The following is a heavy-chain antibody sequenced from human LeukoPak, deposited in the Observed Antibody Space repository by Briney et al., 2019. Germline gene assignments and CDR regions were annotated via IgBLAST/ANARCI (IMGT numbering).Heavy chain of an antibody. CDR3: AKDVIVAFDY. D-gene: IGHD2/OR15-2a*01. V-gene: IGHV3-30*02. Sequence: GGSLRLSCAASGFTFSSYGMHWVRQAPGKGLEWVAFIRYDGSNKYYADSVKGRFTISRDNSKNTLYLQMDSLRAEDTAVYYCAKDVIVAFDYWGQGTLVTVS. CDR2: IRYDGSNK. CDR1: GFTFSSYG. J-gene: IGHJ4*02.